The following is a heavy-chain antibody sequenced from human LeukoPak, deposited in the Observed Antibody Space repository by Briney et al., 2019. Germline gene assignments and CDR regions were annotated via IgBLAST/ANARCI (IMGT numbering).Heavy chain of an antibody. Sequence: GGSLRLSCGASGFTFSGYAMSWVRQAPGKGLEWVSAISGSGGSRYYADSVKGRFTISRDNSKNTLYLQMNSLRDEDTAVYYCAKGLFYFDYWGQGTLVTVSS. D-gene: IGHD2-15*01. J-gene: IGHJ4*02. CDR3: AKGLFYFDY. CDR2: ISGSGGSR. V-gene: IGHV3-23*01. CDR1: GFTFSGYA.